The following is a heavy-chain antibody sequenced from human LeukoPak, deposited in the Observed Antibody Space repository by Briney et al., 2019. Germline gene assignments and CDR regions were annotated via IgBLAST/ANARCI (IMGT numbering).Heavy chain of an antibody. V-gene: IGHV3-30-3*01. CDR2: ISYDGSNK. CDR3: ARVAGIVVVVAATGGYFDY. Sequence: GRSLRLSCAASGFTFSSYAMHWVRQAPGKALEWVAVISYDGSNKYYADSVKGRFTISRDNSKNTLYLQMNSLRAEDTAVYYCARVAGIVVVVAATGGYFDYWGQGTLVTVSS. J-gene: IGHJ4*02. CDR1: GFTFSSYA. D-gene: IGHD2-15*01.